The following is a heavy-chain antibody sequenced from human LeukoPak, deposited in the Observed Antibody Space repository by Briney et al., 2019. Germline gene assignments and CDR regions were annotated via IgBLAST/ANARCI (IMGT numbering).Heavy chain of an antibody. D-gene: IGHD3-22*01. CDR1: GFSLSTSGMC. J-gene: IGHJ4*02. CDR2: IDWDDDK. Sequence: SGPTLVNPTQTLTLTCTFSGFSLSTSGMCVSWIRQPPGKALEWLARIDWDDDKYYSTSLKTRLTISKDTSKNQVVLTMTNMDPVDTDTYYCARILYYYDSSGYLIDYWGQGTLVTVSS. CDR3: ARILYYYDSSGYLIDY. V-gene: IGHV2-70*11.